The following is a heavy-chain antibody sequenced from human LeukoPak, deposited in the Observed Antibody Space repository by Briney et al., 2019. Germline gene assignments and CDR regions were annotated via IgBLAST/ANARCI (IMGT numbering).Heavy chain of an antibody. CDR3: ARDPLSGDNFGY. Sequence: SETLSLTCTVSGGSISSYYWSWIRQPAGKGLEWIGRIYTSGSTNYNPSLKSRVTMSVDTSKNQFSLQLNSVTPDDTAVYYCARDPLSGDNFGYWGQGTLVTVSS. CDR2: IYTSGST. V-gene: IGHV4-4*07. J-gene: IGHJ4*02. CDR1: GGSISSYY. D-gene: IGHD7-27*01.